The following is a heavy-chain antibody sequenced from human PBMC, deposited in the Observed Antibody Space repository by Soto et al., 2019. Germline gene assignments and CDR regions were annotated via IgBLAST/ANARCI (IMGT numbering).Heavy chain of an antibody. CDR1: EDGVSTNSAT. Sequence: KTLSLTCAISEDGVSTNSATWDWIRQSPSRGLEWLARTYYRSKCEIDYAVSVRGRITINPDTSNNQLSLQLNSVTPDDTAVYYCARLIRHIWLASRAQGMLVPVSS. V-gene: IGHV6-1*01. CDR3: ARLIRHIWLAS. D-gene: IGHD5-12*01. J-gene: IGHJ4*02. CDR2: TYYRSKCEI.